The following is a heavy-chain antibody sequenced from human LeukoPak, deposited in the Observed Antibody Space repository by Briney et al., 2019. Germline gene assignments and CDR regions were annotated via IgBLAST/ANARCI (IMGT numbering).Heavy chain of an antibody. J-gene: IGHJ5*02. V-gene: IGHV3-74*01. D-gene: IGHD6-19*01. Sequence: GGSLRLSCAASRFSFSSYWMHWVRQPPGKGLVWVSRIKSDGSSTTYAASVQGRFTISRDNAKNTLYLQMNSLRVEDTAVYYCARVLGDSGWYLGWFDPWGQGTLVTVSS. CDR1: RFSFSSYW. CDR2: IKSDGSST. CDR3: ARVLGDSGWYLGWFDP.